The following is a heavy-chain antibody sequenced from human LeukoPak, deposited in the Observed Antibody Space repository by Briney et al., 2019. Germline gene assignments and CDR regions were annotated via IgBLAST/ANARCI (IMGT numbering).Heavy chain of an antibody. D-gene: IGHD4-17*01. J-gene: IGHJ4*02. CDR3: ARVPTVTFFDY. CDR2: IYYSGRT. CDR1: GGSISSSSYY. V-gene: IGHV4-39*07. Sequence: PSETLSLTCTVSGGSISSSSYYWGWIRQPPGKGLEWIATIYYSGRTHYNPSLKSRVTISVDPSKNQFSLKLSSVTAADTAVYYCARVPTVTFFDYWGQGTLVTVSS.